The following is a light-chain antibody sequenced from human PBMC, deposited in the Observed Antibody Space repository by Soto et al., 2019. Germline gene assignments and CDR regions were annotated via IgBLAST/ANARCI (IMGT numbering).Light chain of an antibody. V-gene: IGKV1-5*01. Sequence: DIQMTQSPSALSASVGDRVTITCRASQSISSWLAWYQQKPGKAPKLVIYDASSLESGVPSRFSGSGSGTEFTLTISSLKHDDFATYYCQQYNSYSWTFGQGTKVDIK. CDR3: QQYNSYSWT. CDR1: QSISSW. J-gene: IGKJ1*01. CDR2: DAS.